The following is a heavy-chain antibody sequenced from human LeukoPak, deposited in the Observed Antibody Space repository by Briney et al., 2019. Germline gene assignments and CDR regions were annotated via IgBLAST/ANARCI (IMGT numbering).Heavy chain of an antibody. J-gene: IGHJ3*02. CDR1: GFTLSSYG. CDR3: ASFGSGYDWGAFDI. D-gene: IGHD5-12*01. V-gene: IGHV3-23*01. Sequence: GESLRLSCAASGFTLSSYGMSWVRQAPGKGLEWVSAISGSGGSTYYADSVRGRFTISRDNSKNTLYLQMNSLRAEDTAVYYCASFGSGYDWGAFDIWGQGTMVTVSS. CDR2: ISGSGGST.